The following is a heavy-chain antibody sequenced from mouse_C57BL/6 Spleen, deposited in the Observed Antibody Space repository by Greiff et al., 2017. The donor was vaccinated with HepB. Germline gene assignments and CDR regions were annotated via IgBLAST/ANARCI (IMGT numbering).Heavy chain of an antibody. CDR2: IYPGDGDT. CDR1: GYAFSSSW. CDR3: ARSASWDIAY. J-gene: IGHJ3*01. V-gene: IGHV1-82*01. D-gene: IGHD4-1*01. Sequence: VQLQQSGPELVKPGASVKISCKASGYAFSSSWMNWVKQRPGKGLEWIGRIYPGDGDTNYNGKFKGKATLTADKSSSTAYMQLSSLTSEDSAVYFCARSASWDIAYWGQGTLVTVSA.